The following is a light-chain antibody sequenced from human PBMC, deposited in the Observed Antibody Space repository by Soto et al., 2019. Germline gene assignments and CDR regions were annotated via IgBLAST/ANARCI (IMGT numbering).Light chain of an antibody. Sequence: DIPMTQSPSTLSASIGDRVTITSRASQTINNWLAWYQQKPGKAPNLLIYHASNLETGVPSRFSGSAFGTEFTLTISSLQPDDFATYYCQHYNGYPWTFGQGTKVEIK. CDR2: HAS. CDR3: QHYNGYPWT. CDR1: QTINNW. V-gene: IGKV1-5*01. J-gene: IGKJ1*01.